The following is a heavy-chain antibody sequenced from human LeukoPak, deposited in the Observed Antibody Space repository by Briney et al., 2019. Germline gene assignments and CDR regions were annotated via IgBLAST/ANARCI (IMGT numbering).Heavy chain of an antibody. CDR1: GGTFSSYA. CDR3: ASFKTYYYDSTPAGNAFDI. V-gene: IGHV1-69*04. D-gene: IGHD3-22*01. CDR2: IIPILGIA. Sequence: SVKVSCKASGGTFSSYAISWVRQAPGQGLEWMGRIIPILGIANYAQKFQGRVTITADKSTSTAYMVLSSLRSEDTAVYYCASFKTYYYDSTPAGNAFDIWGQGTMVTVSS. J-gene: IGHJ3*02.